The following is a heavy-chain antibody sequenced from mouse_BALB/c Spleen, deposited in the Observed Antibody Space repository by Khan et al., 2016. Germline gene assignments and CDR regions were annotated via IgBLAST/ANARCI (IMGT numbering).Heavy chain of an antibody. J-gene: IGHJ4*01. CDR3: ARGDYGGYCAMDY. CDR1: GYSFTGYY. CDR2: ISCYNGAT. Sequence: LVKTGASVKISCKASGYSFTGYYIHWVKQSHGKGLEWIGYISCYNGATNYNQKFRGKATFTVDTSSSTAYLQFNSLTSEDSAVYSGARGDYGGYCAMDYWGQGTSVTVSS. D-gene: IGHD2-4*01. V-gene: IGHV1S34*01.